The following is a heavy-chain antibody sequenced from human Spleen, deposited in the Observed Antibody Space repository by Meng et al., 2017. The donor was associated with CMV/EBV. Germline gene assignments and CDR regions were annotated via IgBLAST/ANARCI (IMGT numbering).Heavy chain of an antibody. CDR3: ARDSGYDWGTDY. V-gene: IGHV4-61*02. D-gene: IGHD5-12*01. J-gene: IGHJ4*02. CDR2: IYTSGST. Sequence: GPLRECGPGRGKPSPTLALPCTVSGGSISRGSYYWSWIRQPAGKGLEWIGRIYTSGSTNYNPSLKSRVTISVDTSKNQFSLKLSSVTAADTAVYYCARDSGYDWGTDYWGQGTLVTVSS. CDR1: GGSISRGSYY.